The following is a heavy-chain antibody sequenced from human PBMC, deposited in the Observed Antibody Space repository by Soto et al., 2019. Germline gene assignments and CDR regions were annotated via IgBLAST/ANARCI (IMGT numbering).Heavy chain of an antibody. D-gene: IGHD2-15*01. J-gene: IGHJ4*02. CDR2: ISGSGDST. CDR1: GFTFSAYA. V-gene: IGHV3-23*01. CDR3: AKASCSGPSCFRSDS. Sequence: GGSLRLSCAASGFTFSAYAMSWVRQAPGKGLEWVSVISGSGDSTYYADSVKGRLTISRDNSKNTLYLQINSLRVEDTATYYCAKASCSGPSCFRSDSWGQGTRVTVSS.